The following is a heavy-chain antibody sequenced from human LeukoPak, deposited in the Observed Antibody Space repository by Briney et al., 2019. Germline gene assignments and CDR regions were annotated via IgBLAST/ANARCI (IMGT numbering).Heavy chain of an antibody. V-gene: IGHV3-7*01. Sequence: GGSLRLSCAASGFTFNNYAMSWVHQAPGKGLEWVANIKQDGSEKNYVDSVKGRFTISRDNAKKSLYLEMNSLRGEDTAVYYCYCAVEDYWGQGTLVTVSS. CDR1: GFTFNNYA. CDR3: YCAVEDY. J-gene: IGHJ4*02. D-gene: IGHD2-15*01. CDR2: IKQDGSEK.